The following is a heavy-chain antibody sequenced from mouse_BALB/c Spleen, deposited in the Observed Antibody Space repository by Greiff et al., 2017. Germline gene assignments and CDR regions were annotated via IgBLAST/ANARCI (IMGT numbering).Heavy chain of an antibody. CDR2: ISSGSSTI. Sequence: EVKVVESGGGLVQPGGSRKLSCAASGFTFSSFGMHWVRQAPEKGLEWVAYISSGSSTIYYADTVKGRFTISRDNPKNTLFLQMTSLRSEDTAMYYCARPFVGYYAMDYWGQGTSVTVSS. V-gene: IGHV5-17*02. CDR3: ARPFVGYYAMDY. J-gene: IGHJ4*01. CDR1: GFTFSSFG.